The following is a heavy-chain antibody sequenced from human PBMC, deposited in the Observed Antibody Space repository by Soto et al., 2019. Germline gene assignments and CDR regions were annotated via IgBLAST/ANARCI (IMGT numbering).Heavy chain of an antibody. CDR1: GFTFSSYA. J-gene: IGHJ6*02. V-gene: IGHV3-30-3*01. Sequence: GGSLRLSCAASGFTFSSYAMHWVRQAPGKGLEWVAVISYDGSNKYYADSVKGRFTISRDNSKNTLYLQMNSLRAEDTAVYYCARDMGYSSSWYYPHYGMDVWGQGTTVTSP. CDR2: ISYDGSNK. D-gene: IGHD6-13*01. CDR3: ARDMGYSSSWYYPHYGMDV.